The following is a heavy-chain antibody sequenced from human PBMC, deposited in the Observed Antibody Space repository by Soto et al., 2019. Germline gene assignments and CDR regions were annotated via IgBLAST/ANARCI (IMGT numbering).Heavy chain of an antibody. CDR3: VRHNPTDNWNYDY. Sequence: GGSLRLSCAASGFMLSGYAMNWVRQAPGKGLEWVSYISSSSSNIRYAGSVKGRFTISRDNAKNSLKLTSVTAADTAVYYCVRHNPTDNWNYDYWGQGALVTVPS. J-gene: IGHJ4*02. V-gene: IGHV3-21*04. D-gene: IGHD1-7*01. CDR2: ISSSSSNI. CDR1: GFMLSGYA.